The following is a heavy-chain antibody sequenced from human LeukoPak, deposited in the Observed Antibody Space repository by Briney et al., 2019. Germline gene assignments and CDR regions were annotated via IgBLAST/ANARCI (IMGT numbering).Heavy chain of an antibody. CDR1: GFTFSSYG. Sequence: PGRSLRLSCAASGFTFSSYGMHWVRQAPGKGLEWVAAIWYDGSIQYYADSVKGRFTISRDNSKNTLYLQMDSLRAEDTAVYYCARAGYCRGGSCYGSDYWGQGTLVSVSS. CDR3: ARAGYCRGGSCYGSDY. D-gene: IGHD2-15*01. J-gene: IGHJ4*02. V-gene: IGHV3-33*01. CDR2: IWYDGSIQ.